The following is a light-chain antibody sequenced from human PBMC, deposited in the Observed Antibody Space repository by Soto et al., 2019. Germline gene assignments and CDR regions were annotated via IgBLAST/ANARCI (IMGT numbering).Light chain of an antibody. J-gene: IGKJ4*01. CDR3: QQRSNWPA. CDR2: DAS. V-gene: IGKV3D-20*02. Sequence: EIVFRKSPGTLSLSPGERGTLSCRASQSISSGYLAWYQQKPGQAPRLLIYDASSRATGIPDRFSGSGSGTDFTLTISSLEPEDFAVYYCQQRSNWPAFGGGTKVDIK. CDR1: QSISSGY.